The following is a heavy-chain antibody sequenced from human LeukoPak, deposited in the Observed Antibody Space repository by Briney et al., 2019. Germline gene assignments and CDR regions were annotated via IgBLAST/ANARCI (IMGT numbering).Heavy chain of an antibody. J-gene: IGHJ5*02. CDR2: INHSGST. D-gene: IGHD2-2*01. Sequence: TSETLSLTCAVYGGSFSGYYWSWIRQPPGKGLEWIGEINHSGSTNYNPSLKSRVTISVDTSKNQFSLKLSSVTAADTAVYYCARVRVPHPYCSSTSCYLSAWFDPWGQGTLVTVSS. CDR1: GGSFSGYY. V-gene: IGHV4-34*01. CDR3: ARVRVPHPYCSSTSCYLSAWFDP.